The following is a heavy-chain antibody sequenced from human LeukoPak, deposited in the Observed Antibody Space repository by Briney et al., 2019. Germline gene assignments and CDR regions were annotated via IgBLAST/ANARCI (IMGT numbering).Heavy chain of an antibody. CDR1: GFTFNNHE. V-gene: IGHV3-48*03. J-gene: IGHJ4*02. CDR3: AKAHSVGATSSVDY. D-gene: IGHD1-26*01. CDR2: IGSSGSAI. Sequence: PGGSLRLSCAASGFTFNNHEMNWVRRAPGKGLEWVSYIGSSGSAIYYADSVKGRFTISRDNSKNTLYLQMNSLRAEDTAVYYCAKAHSVGATSSVDYWGQGTLVTVSS.